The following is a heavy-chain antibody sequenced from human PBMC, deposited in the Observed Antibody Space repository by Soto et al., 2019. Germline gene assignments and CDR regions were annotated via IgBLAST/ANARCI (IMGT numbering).Heavy chain of an antibody. D-gene: IGHD6-13*01. CDR3: ARLYSSSWSAFDI. V-gene: IGHV4-34*01. CDR2: INHSGST. Sequence: QVQLQQWGAGLLKPSETLSLTCAVYGGSFSGYYWSWIRQPPGKGLEWIGEINHSGSTNYNPSLKRRVTISVDTSKNQFSLKLSSVTAADTAVYYCARLYSSSWSAFDIWGQGTMVTVSS. J-gene: IGHJ3*02. CDR1: GGSFSGYY.